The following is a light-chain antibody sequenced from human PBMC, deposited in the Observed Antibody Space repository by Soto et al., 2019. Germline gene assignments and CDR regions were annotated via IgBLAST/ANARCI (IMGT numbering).Light chain of an antibody. J-gene: IGKJ1*01. CDR2: GAS. Sequence: EIVLTQSPDTLSLSPGERAPRSFRASQSVSSYLAWYQQKPGQAPRLLIYGASNRATGIPDRFSGSGSGTDFTLTISRLEPEDFAVYYCQQYGSSGTFGQGTKVDIK. CDR3: QQYGSSGT. V-gene: IGKV3-20*01. CDR1: QSVSSY.